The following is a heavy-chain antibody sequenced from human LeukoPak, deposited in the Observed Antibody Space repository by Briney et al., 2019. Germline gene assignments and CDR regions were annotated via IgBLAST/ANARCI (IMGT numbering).Heavy chain of an antibody. CDR1: GGSISGYY. CDR3: ARLPVGYCSSTSCYAGDWFDP. J-gene: IGHJ5*02. V-gene: IGHV4-4*07. Sequence: SETLSLTCNVSGGSISGYYGSWIRQPAGKGLQWIGRIYSSGSTNYNPSLKSRVTISVDTSKNQFSLKLSSVTAADTAVYYCARLPVGYCSSTSCYAGDWFDPWGQGTLATVSS. D-gene: IGHD2-2*01. CDR2: IYSSGST.